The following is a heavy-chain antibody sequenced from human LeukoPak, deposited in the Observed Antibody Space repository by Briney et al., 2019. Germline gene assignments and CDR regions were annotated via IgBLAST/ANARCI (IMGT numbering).Heavy chain of an antibody. CDR3: ARDFVSVMAAANPGYAMDV. J-gene: IGHJ6*02. CDR1: GYTFTSYG. V-gene: IGHV1-18*01. CDR2: ISAYNGNT. D-gene: IGHD2-15*01. Sequence: ASVKVSCRASGYTFTSYGISWVRQAPGQGLEWMGWISAYNGNTNYAQKLQGRVTMTRDSSTSTVYMELSSLRSEDTAVYYCARDFVSVMAAANPGYAMDVWGQGTTVTVSS.